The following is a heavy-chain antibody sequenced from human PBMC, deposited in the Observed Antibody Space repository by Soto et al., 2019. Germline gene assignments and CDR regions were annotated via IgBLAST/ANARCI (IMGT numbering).Heavy chain of an antibody. J-gene: IGHJ4*02. CDR1: GYTFTSYH. CDR3: GRDSPPPRA. Sequence: QVQLVQSGAEVKKPGASVKVSCKASGYTFTSYHITWVRQAPGQGLEWMGWISAYNGNTNYAQKLQGRVTTTTPTSTRTAYMPLRGPRSDVTAVFSGGRDSPPPRAWCPGTVVTVSS. V-gene: IGHV1-18*01. CDR2: ISAYNGNT.